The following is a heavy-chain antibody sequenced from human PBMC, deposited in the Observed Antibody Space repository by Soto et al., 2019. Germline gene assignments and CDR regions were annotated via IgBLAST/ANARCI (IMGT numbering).Heavy chain of an antibody. V-gene: IGHV3-23*01. CDR3: AKDATRTSGWYYFDY. CDR2: IDYSGGTT. CDR1: GFTFSSYA. D-gene: IGHD6-19*01. Sequence: PGGFLRLSCAASGFTFSSYAMGWVRQAPGKELEWVSVIDYSGGTTYYEDSVKGRFTISRDNSKNTLYLQMNSLRAEDMAVYHCAKDATRTSGWYYFDYWGQGALVTVSS. J-gene: IGHJ4*02.